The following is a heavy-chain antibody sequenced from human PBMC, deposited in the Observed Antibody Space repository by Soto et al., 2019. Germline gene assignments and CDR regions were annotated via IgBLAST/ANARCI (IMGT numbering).Heavy chain of an antibody. CDR1: GYTFTSYY. V-gene: IGHV1-46*01. CDR2: INPSGGST. D-gene: IGHD3-3*01. J-gene: IGHJ4*02. Sequence: QVQMVQSGAEVKKPGASVKVSCKASGYTFTSYYMHWVRQAPGQGLEWMGIINPSGGSTTYAQKFQVRVIMTRDTSRSTIYMELSSLSFADTGVYYCARDGDFWRWDYWGQGTQVTVSS. CDR3: ARDGDFWRWDY.